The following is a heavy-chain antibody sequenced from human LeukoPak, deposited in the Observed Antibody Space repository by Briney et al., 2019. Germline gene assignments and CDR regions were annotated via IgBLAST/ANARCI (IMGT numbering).Heavy chain of an antibody. D-gene: IGHD4-17*01. J-gene: IGHJ4*02. Sequence: GGSLRLSCSVSGFTFSTYVMHWVRQAPGKGLEYVSAISSNGDNTYYADSVKGRFTISRDNSKNTLYLQMSSLRADDTAVYYCARDDGVTTVTTEPDYWGQGTLVTVSS. CDR1: GFTFSTYV. CDR2: ISSNGDNT. V-gene: IGHV3-64D*06. CDR3: ARDDGVTTVTTEPDY.